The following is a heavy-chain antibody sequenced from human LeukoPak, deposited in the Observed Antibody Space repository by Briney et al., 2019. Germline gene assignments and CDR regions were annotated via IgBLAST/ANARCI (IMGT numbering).Heavy chain of an antibody. D-gene: IGHD3-3*01. CDR2: IKYDASCT. J-gene: IGHJ6*03. Sequence: GGSLRLSCADSGFTFSSHWMHWVRQAPGKGLVWVSRIKYDASCTSYADSVKGRFTISRDNAKNTLYLQMNSLRDEDTAVYYCARASYYDFWSGYYNGGYYYYYMDVWGKGTTVTVSS. V-gene: IGHV3-74*01. CDR3: ARASYYDFWSGYYNGGYYYYYMDV. CDR1: GFTFSSHW.